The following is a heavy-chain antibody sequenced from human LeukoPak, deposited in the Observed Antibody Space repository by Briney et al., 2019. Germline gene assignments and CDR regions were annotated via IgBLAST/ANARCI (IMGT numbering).Heavy chain of an antibody. CDR3: ARGSQRFLEWLSEAYYMDV. V-gene: IGHV3-48*01. Sequence: SGGSLRLXCAASGFTFSSYSMNWVRQAPGKGLESVSYISSSSSTIYYADSVKGRFTISRDNAKNSLYLQMNSLRAEDTAVYYCARGSQRFLEWLSEAYYMDVWGKGTTVTVSS. CDR2: ISSSSSTI. CDR1: GFTFSSYS. D-gene: IGHD3-3*01. J-gene: IGHJ6*03.